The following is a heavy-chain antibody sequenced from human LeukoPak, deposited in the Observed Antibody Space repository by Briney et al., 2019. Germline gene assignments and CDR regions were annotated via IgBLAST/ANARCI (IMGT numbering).Heavy chain of an antibody. D-gene: IGHD6-13*01. J-gene: IGHJ4*02. CDR2: IIPILGIA. CDR1: GGTFSSYA. CDR3: RIAAAGLDFDY. V-gene: IGHV1-69*04. Sequence: GASVKVSCKASGGTFSSYAIRWVRQAPGQGLEWMGRIIPILGIANYAQKFQGRVTITADKSTSTAYMELSSLRSEDTAVYYCRIAAAGLDFDYWGQGTLVTVSS.